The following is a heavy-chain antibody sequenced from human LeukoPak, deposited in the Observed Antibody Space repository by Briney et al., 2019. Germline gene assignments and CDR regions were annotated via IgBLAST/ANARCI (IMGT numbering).Heavy chain of an antibody. CDR1: GFIFSSYS. Sequence: GGSLRLSCAASGFIFSSYSMHWVRQAPGKGLEWVSYISSSSSTIYYADSVKGRFTISRDNAKNSLYLQMNSLRDEDTAVYYCARTIRYCSGGNCYARAYNYYYGMDVWGQGTTVTVSS. CDR3: ARTIRYCSGGNCYARAYNYYYGMDV. J-gene: IGHJ6*02. D-gene: IGHD2-15*01. V-gene: IGHV3-48*02. CDR2: ISSSSSTI.